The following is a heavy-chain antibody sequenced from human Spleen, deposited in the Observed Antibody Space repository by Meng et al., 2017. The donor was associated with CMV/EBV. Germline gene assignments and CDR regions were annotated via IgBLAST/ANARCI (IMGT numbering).Heavy chain of an antibody. Sequence: ETLSLTCAASGFTLSRYWMHWVRQVPGKGLVWVSRINEDGSFTTYADSVEGRFSISRDNAKNTLFLQMNSLRAEDTAVYYCARGLAGRHDLWGPGTRVTVSS. CDR2: INEDGSFT. J-gene: IGHJ5*02. V-gene: IGHV3-74*01. CDR1: GFTLSRYW. D-gene: IGHD3-16*01. CDR3: ARGLAGRHDL.